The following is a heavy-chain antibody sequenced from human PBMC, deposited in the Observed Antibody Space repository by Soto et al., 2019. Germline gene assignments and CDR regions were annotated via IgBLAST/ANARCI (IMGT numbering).Heavy chain of an antibody. J-gene: IGHJ4*02. V-gene: IGHV1-8*01. CDR1: GYSFTSLD. CDR3: ARGVSAGVDY. Sequence: GASVKVSCKASGYSFTSLDINWVRQTAGQGLEWMGWMQPSTGRTGYAQKFQGRVTMTRDTSINTAYMELTTLTSDDTAFYYCARGVSAGVDYWGQGALVTVSS. D-gene: IGHD1-26*01. CDR2: MQPSTGRT.